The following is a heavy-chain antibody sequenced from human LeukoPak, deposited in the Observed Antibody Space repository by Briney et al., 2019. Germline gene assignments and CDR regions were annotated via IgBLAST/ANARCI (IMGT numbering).Heavy chain of an antibody. D-gene: IGHD3-10*01. CDR1: GFRFSDSW. V-gene: IGHV3-7*01. CDR2: IKEDGSEI. J-gene: IGHJ6*02. CDR3: ARDPGLNLNYYYYGMDV. Sequence: GGSLRLSCAASGFRFSDSWMGWVRQAPEKGLEWVATIKEDGSEINYGDSVKGRFTISRDNAKNSLYLQMNSLRAEDTAVYYCARDPGLNLNYYYYGMDVWGQGTTVTVSS.